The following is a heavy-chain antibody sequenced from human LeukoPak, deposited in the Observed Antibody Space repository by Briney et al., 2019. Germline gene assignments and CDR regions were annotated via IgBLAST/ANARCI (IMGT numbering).Heavy chain of an antibody. CDR3: VRSAYDYLTGYGSH. D-gene: IGHD3-9*01. V-gene: IGHV3-74*01. CDR2: IDIDGSST. Sequence: GGSLRLSCAASGFTFSNYWMHWVRQGPGKGLEWVSRIDIDGSSTSYTDSVKGRFTISRDNAKNTVYLQMTSLRAEDTAVYYCVRSAYDYLTGYGSHWGQGTLVLVSS. J-gene: IGHJ4*02. CDR1: GFTFSNYW.